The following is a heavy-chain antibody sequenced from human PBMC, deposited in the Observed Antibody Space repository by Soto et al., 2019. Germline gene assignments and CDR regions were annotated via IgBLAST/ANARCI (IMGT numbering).Heavy chain of an antibody. J-gene: IGHJ6*02. D-gene: IGHD3-10*01. CDR1: GFTFSRYA. CDR3: ASSSGDLDVYGMDI. Sequence: GGSLRLSCAASGFTFSRYAMSWVRQAPGKGLEWVSTVTGGGHTTYNADSVNGRFTISRDNSKNTLYLQMNNLRAEDTAIYYCASSSGDLDVYGMDIWGPGTPVTVYS. V-gene: IGHV3-23*01. CDR2: VTGGGHTT.